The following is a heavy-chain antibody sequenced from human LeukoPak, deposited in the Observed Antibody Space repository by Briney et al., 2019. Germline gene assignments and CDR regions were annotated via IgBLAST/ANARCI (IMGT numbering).Heavy chain of an antibody. Sequence: SETLPLTCTVSGDSISSYYWSWIRQPPGKGLEWIGYIYYSGSTNYNPSLKSRVTISVDTSKNQFSLKLTSVTAADTAVYYCARSTYRGYSYGNFDYWGQGTLVTVSS. J-gene: IGHJ4*02. CDR1: GDSISSYY. CDR3: ARSTYRGYSYGNFDY. V-gene: IGHV4-59*01. CDR2: IYYSGST. D-gene: IGHD5-18*01.